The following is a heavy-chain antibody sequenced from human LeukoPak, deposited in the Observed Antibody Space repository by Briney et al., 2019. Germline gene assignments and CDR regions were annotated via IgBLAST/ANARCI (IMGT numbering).Heavy chain of an antibody. D-gene: IGHD6-19*01. CDR2: IYSRGST. V-gene: IGHV4-4*07. CDR1: GSSISSYY. J-gene: IGHJ3*02. Sequence: NPSETLSLTCTVSGSSISSYYWSWIRQPAGKGLEWIGRIYSRGSTNYNPSLQSRVTMSVDTSKNQISLRLNSVTAADTAVYYCARDPMAGTFRAFDIWGQGTMVTVSS. CDR3: ARDPMAGTFRAFDI.